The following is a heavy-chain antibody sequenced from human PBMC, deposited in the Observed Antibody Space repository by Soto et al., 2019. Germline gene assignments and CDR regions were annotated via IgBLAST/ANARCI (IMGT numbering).Heavy chain of an antibody. CDR3: ARVELLPYRRWLDYYYYGMDV. Sequence: GGSLRLSCAASGFTFSSYAMHWVRQAPGKGLEWVAVISYDGSNKYYADSVKGRFTISRDNSKNTLYLQMNSLRAEDTAVYYCARVELLPYRRWLDYYYYGMDVWGQGTTVTVSS. V-gene: IGHV3-30-3*01. CDR2: ISYDGSNK. CDR1: GFTFSSYA. J-gene: IGHJ6*02. D-gene: IGHD3-10*01.